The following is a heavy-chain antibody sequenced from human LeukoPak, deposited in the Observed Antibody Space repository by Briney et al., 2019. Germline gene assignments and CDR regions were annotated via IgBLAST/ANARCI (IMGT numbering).Heavy chain of an antibody. D-gene: IGHD3-22*01. CDR2: IYPGDSDT. CDR1: GYSSTSYW. J-gene: IGHJ4*02. CDR3: ALVRYYYDSSGSIPPHY. Sequence: GESLKISCKGSGYSSTSYWIGWVRQMPGKGLEWMGIIYPGDSDTGYSPSFQGQVTISADKSISTAYLQWSSLKASDTAMYYCALVRYYYDSSGSIPPHYWGQGTLVTVSS. V-gene: IGHV5-51*01.